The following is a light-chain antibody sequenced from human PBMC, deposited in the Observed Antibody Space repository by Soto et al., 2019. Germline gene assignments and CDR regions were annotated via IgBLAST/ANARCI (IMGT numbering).Light chain of an antibody. CDR1: SSDVGGYNY. CDR2: EVI. CDR3: SSYTSSTTYV. J-gene: IGLJ1*01. V-gene: IGLV2-14*01. Sequence: ITISCTGTSSDVGGYNYVSWYQQHPGRAPKLMIYEVINRPSGVSNRFSGSKSGNTASLTISGPQAEDEADYYCSSYTSSTTYVFGTGTKVTVL.